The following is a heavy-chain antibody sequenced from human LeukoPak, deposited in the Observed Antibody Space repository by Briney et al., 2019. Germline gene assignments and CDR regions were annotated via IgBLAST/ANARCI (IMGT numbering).Heavy chain of an antibody. V-gene: IGHV3-15*01. CDR1: GFTVSRNY. CDR3: TNSGPYYYGSGSYLGVDY. J-gene: IGHJ4*02. Sequence: GGSLRLSCAASGFTVSRNYMSWVRQAPGKGLEWVGRIKSKTDGGTTDYAAPVKGRFTISRDDSKNTLYLQMNSLKTEDTAVYYCTNSGPYYYGSGSYLGVDYWGQGTLVTVSS. D-gene: IGHD3-10*01. CDR2: IKSKTDGGTT.